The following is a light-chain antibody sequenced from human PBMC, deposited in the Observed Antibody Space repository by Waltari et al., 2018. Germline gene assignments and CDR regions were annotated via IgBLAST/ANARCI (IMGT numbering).Light chain of an antibody. V-gene: IGLV2-14*03. Sequence: QSALTQPASVSGSPGHSITISCSGTSSAVGGYDFVSWYQQHPGKAPKFLIYDVSARPSGVSNRFSGSKSGNTASLTISGLQAEDEADYYCSSYTNNIPFVIFGGGTKLTVL. CDR1: SSAVGGYDF. CDR2: DVS. CDR3: SSYTNNIPFVI. J-gene: IGLJ2*01.